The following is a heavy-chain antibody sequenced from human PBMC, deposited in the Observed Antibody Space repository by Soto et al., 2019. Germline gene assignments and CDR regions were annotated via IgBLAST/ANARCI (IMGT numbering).Heavy chain of an antibody. Sequence: QVQQLESGPGLVKPWDTLSLTCTVSGAYVSDFYWSWIRQPAGKGLEWIGRITVNGITQYTPFFRSRVTMSMDTSRNQFSMNIQSANAEDTALYYCARESGENWTYEAHWGQGTLVTVSS. CDR3: ARESGENWTYEAH. CDR1: GAYVSDFY. V-gene: IGHV4-4*07. D-gene: IGHD1-7*01. CDR2: ITVNGIT. J-gene: IGHJ1*01.